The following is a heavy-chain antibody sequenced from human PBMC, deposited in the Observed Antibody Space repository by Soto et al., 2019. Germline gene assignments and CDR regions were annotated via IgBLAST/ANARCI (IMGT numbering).Heavy chain of an antibody. Sequence: PXESVKSSCKGAGYSFTSYWISWVRQIPGKGLEWMGRIDPSDSYTNYSPSFQGHVTISADKSISTAYLQWSSLKASDTAMYYCASILTYYYDSSGYSSGMDVWGQGTTVTVSS. CDR1: GYSFTSYW. V-gene: IGHV5-10-1*01. CDR2: IDPSDSYT. D-gene: IGHD3-22*01. CDR3: ASILTYYYDSSGYSSGMDV. J-gene: IGHJ6*02.